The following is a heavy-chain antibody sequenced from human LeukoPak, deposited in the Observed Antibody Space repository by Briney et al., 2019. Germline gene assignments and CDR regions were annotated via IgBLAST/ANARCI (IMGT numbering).Heavy chain of an antibody. J-gene: IGHJ3*02. D-gene: IGHD1-14*01. V-gene: IGHV3-53*01. CDR1: GFTVSSNS. Sequence: GGSLRLSCTVSGFTVSSNSMSWVRQAPGKGLEWVSFIYSGTIHYSDSVKGRFTISRDNSKNTLYLQMNSLRAEDTAVYYCARETDNTWAYAFDIWGQGTMVTVSS. CDR2: IYSGTI. CDR3: ARETDNTWAYAFDI.